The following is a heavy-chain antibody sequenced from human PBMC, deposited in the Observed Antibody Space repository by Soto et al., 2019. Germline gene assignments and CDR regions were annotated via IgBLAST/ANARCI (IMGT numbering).Heavy chain of an antibody. CDR1: GGTFSSYA. CDR3: ARPYGSGYNYYSYGMDV. Sequence: QVQLVQSGAEVKKPGSSVKVSCKASGGTFSSYAISWVRQAPGQGLEWMGGLVPIFGTADYAQKFQGRVRVTAGESTSTAYMELRSLRSEDTAVYYCARPYGSGYNYYSYGMDVWGQGTTVTVSS. CDR2: LVPIFGTA. D-gene: IGHD3-10*01. V-gene: IGHV1-69*12. J-gene: IGHJ6*02.